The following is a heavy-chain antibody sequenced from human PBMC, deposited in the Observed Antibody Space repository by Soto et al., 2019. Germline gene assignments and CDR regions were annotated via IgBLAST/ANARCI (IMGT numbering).Heavy chain of an antibody. Sequence: QVQLQESGPGLVKPSGTLSLTCAVSGGSISSGTWWSWVRQSPGRGLEWIGEIYHSGSPNYNPSLKSRVTMSVDKSTNLFSLSLSSVTAADSALYYCARRIPAAPTWFDPWGQGTLVTVSS. CDR1: GGSISSGTW. D-gene: IGHD2-2*01. J-gene: IGHJ5*02. V-gene: IGHV4-4*02. CDR2: IYHSGSP. CDR3: ARRIPAAPTWFDP.